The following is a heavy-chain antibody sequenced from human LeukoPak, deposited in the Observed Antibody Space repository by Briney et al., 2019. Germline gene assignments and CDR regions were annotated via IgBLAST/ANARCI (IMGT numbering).Heavy chain of an antibody. CDR2: INAGNGNT. J-gene: IGHJ5*02. D-gene: IGHD2-2*01. CDR1: GYTFTSYA. CDR3: ARDLRGCSSTSCYGGGPFDP. V-gene: IGHV1-3*01. Sequence: ASVKVSCKASGYTFTSYAMHWVRQAPGQRLEWMGWINAGNGNTKYSQKFQGRVTITRDTSASTAYMELSSLRSEDTAVYYCARDLRGCSSTSCYGGGPFDPWGQGTLVTVSS.